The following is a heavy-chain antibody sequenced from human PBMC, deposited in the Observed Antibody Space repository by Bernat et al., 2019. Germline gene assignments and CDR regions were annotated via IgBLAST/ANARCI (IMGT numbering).Heavy chain of an antibody. CDR1: GFTFSSYD. CDR3: VRGLIGGTWYGGLYFDY. J-gene: IGHJ4*02. Sequence: EVQLVESGGGLVQPGGSLRLSCAASGFTFSSYDIHWVHQVTGKGLEWVSGIGTAGDAYYAGSVKGRFTISRENAKNSLYLQMNSLRAADTAVYYCVRGLIGGTWYGGLYFDYWGQGTLVTVSS. V-gene: IGHV3-13*01. D-gene: IGHD6-13*01. CDR2: IGTAGDA.